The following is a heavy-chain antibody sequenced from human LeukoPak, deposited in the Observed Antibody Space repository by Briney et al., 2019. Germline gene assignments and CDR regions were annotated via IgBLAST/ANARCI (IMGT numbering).Heavy chain of an antibody. Sequence: PSETLSLTCTVSGGSISTYYWSWIRQPAGKGLEWIGIIYTSGSTSYNPSLKSRVTISVDKSKNQFSLNMRSVTAADTAVYYCAGRDYWGQGTLVTVSS. CDR1: GGSISTYY. D-gene: IGHD1-26*01. V-gene: IGHV4-4*07. J-gene: IGHJ4*02. CDR2: IYTSGST. CDR3: AGRDY.